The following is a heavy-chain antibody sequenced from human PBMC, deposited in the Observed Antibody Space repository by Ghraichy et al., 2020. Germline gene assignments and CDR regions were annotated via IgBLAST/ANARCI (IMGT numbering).Heavy chain of an antibody. D-gene: IGHD4-11*01. J-gene: IGHJ4*02. Sequence: VKVSCKASGYTFTSYDINWVRQTTGQGLEWMGWMNPNSGNTGYAQKFQGRVTMTRNTSISTAYMELSSLRSEDTAVYYCARGKVLKRDYSKSRPYYFDYWGQGTLVTVSS. CDR1: GYTFTSYD. CDR2: MNPNSGNT. CDR3: ARGKVLKRDYSKSRPYYFDY. V-gene: IGHV1-8*01.